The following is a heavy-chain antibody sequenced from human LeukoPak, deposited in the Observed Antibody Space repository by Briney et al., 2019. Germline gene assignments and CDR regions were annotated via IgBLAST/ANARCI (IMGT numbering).Heavy chain of an antibody. D-gene: IGHD3-10*01. CDR2: ISGSGGST. CDR3: AKAMVRGVMCDY. J-gene: IGHJ4*02. CDR1: GFTFSNSW. V-gene: IGHV3-23*01. Sequence: GGSLRLSCAASGFTFSNSWVSWVRQAPGKGLEWVSAISGSGGSTYYADSVKGRFTISRDNSKNTLYLQMNSLRAEDTAVYYCAKAMVRGVMCDYWGQGTLVTVSS.